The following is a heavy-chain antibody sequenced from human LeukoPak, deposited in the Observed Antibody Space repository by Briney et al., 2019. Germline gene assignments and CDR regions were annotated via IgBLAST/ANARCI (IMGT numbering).Heavy chain of an antibody. D-gene: IGHD4-11*01. Sequence: PSETLSLTCTVSGVSISSYYWSWLPQPAGKALEWFGRIYTCGSTNYNPSLKSRVTMSVDTSKNQFSLRLSSVTAADTAVYYCARDHDYSNYSAFDIWGQGTMVTVSS. J-gene: IGHJ3*02. CDR1: GVSISSYY. CDR3: ARDHDYSNYSAFDI. V-gene: IGHV4-4*07. CDR2: IYTCGST.